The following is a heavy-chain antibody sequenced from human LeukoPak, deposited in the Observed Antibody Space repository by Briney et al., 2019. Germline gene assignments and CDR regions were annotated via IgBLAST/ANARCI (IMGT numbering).Heavy chain of an antibody. CDR2: IYYSGST. V-gene: IGHV4-59*08. D-gene: IGHD6-19*01. J-gene: IGHJ5*02. CDR3: ARQRSSGWSRPNWFDP. Sequence: SETLSLTCAVYGGSFSGYYWSWIRQPPGKGLEWIGYIYYSGSTNYNPSLKSRVTISVDTSKNQFSLKLSSVTAADTAVYYCARQRSSGWSRPNWFDPWGQGTLVTVSS. CDR1: GGSFSGYY.